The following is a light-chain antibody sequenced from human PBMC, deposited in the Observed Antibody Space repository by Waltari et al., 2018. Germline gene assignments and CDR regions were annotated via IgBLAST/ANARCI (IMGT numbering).Light chain of an antibody. V-gene: IGLV1-40*01. CDR2: GST. Sequence: QFVLTPPPTVSGAPGQRVTISCTGSGSNIGAGYDVPWYQQLPRAAPKLLIYGSTSRPLGVPARFFGSTSGTSASLAITGLQAEDEADYYCQSYDTSLSVVFGGGTKLTVL. J-gene: IGLJ3*02. CDR3: QSYDTSLSVV. CDR1: GSNIGAGYD.